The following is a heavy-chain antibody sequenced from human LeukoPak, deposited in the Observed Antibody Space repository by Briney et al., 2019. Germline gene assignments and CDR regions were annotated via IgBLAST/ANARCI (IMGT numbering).Heavy chain of an antibody. CDR3: ARPSSGYYGDDY. J-gene: IGHJ4*02. CDR2: INSDGSST. Sequence: PGGSLRLSCAASGSTFSSYWMHWVRQAPGKGLVWVSRINSDGSSTSYADSVKGRFTISRDNAKNTLYLQMNSLRAEDTAVYYCARPSSGYYGDDYWGQGTLVTVSS. D-gene: IGHD3-22*01. V-gene: IGHV3-74*01. CDR1: GSTFSSYW.